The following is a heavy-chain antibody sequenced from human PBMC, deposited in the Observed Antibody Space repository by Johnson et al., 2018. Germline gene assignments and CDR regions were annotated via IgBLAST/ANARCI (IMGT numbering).Heavy chain of an antibody. Sequence: QVQLVQSGGGVVQPGRSLRLSCAASGFTFSNYGMHWVRQAPGKGLEWVAVISYDGSKKYYADSVKGRITISRDNSKNKVYLQRHSLRSEDTAVYYCARDRGKTMEPFMVYAETDAFDIWGQGTMVTVSS. V-gene: IGHV3-30*03. J-gene: IGHJ3*02. CDR3: ARDRGKTMEPFMVYAETDAFDI. CDR2: ISYDGSKK. CDR1: GFTFSNYG. D-gene: IGHD2-8*01.